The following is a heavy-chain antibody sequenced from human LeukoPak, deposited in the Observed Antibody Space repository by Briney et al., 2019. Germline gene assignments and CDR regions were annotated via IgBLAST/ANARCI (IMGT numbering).Heavy chain of an antibody. CDR3: ARVVVPAALGWFDP. CDR2: INAGNGNT. V-gene: IGHV1-3*01. J-gene: IGHJ5*02. Sequence: ASVKVSCKASGYTFTSFYMHWVRQAPGQRLEWMGWINAGNGNTKYSQKFQGRVTITRDTSASTAYMELSSLRSEDTAVYYCARVVVPAALGWFDPWGQGTLVTVSS. D-gene: IGHD2-2*01. CDR1: GYTFTSFY.